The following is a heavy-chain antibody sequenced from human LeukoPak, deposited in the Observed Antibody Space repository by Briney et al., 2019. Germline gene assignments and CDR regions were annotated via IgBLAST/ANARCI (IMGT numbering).Heavy chain of an antibody. CDR2: IYYSGST. CDR3: ARGGYGDYDSPFFDY. Sequence: SETLSLTCTVSGGSISSYYWSWIRQPPGKGLEWIGYIYYSGSTNYNPSLKSRVTISVDTSKNQFSLKLSSVTAADTAVYYCARGGYGDYDSPFFDYWGQGTLVTVSS. J-gene: IGHJ4*02. CDR1: GGSISSYY. D-gene: IGHD4-17*01. V-gene: IGHV4-59*01.